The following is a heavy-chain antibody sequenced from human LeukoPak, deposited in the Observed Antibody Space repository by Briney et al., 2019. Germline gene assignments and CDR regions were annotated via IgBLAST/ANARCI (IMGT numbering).Heavy chain of an antibody. D-gene: IGHD3-16*02. CDR2: IIPIFGSA. V-gene: IGHV1-69*13. Sequence: ASVKVSCKASGGTFSSYAISWVRQAPGQGLEWMGGIIPIFGSANYAQKFQGRVTITADESTSTAYMELSSLRSEDTAVYYCARDVRLGELSLPYYFDYWGQGTLVTVSS. CDR3: ARDVRLGELSLPYYFDY. CDR1: GGTFSSYA. J-gene: IGHJ4*02.